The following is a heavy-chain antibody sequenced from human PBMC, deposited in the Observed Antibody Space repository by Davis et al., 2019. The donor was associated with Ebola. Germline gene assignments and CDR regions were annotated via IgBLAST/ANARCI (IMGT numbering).Heavy chain of an antibody. V-gene: IGHV5-51*01. CDR2: IYPGDSDT. CDR3: ARESYCTGGVCYYRY. Sequence: GESLKISCKGSGYSFTSYWIGWVRQMPGTFFSFXGIIYPGDSDTRYSPSFQGQVTISADKSISTAYLQWSSLKASDTAMYSCARESYCTGGVCYYRYWGQGTLVTVSS. D-gene: IGHD2-8*02. CDR1: GYSFTSYW. J-gene: IGHJ4*02.